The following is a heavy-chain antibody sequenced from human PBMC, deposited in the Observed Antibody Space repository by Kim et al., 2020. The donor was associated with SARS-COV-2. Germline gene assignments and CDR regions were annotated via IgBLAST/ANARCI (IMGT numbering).Heavy chain of an antibody. V-gene: IGHV3-48*02. D-gene: IGHD7-27*01. J-gene: IGHJ6*02. CDR3: ARDITWGLYYYYYGMDV. CDR1: GFTFSSYS. Sequence: GGSLRLSCAASGFTFSSYSMNWVRQAPGKGLEWVSYISSSSSTIYYADSVKGRFTISRDNAKNSLYLQMNSLRDEDTAVYYCARDITWGLYYYYYGMDVWGQGTTVTVSS. CDR2: ISSSSSTI.